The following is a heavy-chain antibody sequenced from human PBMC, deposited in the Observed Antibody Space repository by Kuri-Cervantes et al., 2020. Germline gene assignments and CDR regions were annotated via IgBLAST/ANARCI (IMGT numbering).Heavy chain of an antibody. CDR3: ASQMPDYIWGSYRYTEYFQH. V-gene: IGHV1-3*01. D-gene: IGHD3-16*02. CDR1: GYTFTSYA. Sequence: ASVKVSCKASGYTFTSYAMHWVRQAPGQRLEWMGWINAGNGNTKYSQKFQGRVTMTEDTSTDTAYMELSSLRSEDTAVYYCASQMPDYIWGSYRYTEYFQHWGQGTLVTVSS. CDR2: INAGNGNT. J-gene: IGHJ1*01.